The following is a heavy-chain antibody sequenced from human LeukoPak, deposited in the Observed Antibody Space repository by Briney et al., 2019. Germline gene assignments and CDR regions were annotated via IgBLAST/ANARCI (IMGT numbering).Heavy chain of an antibody. V-gene: IGHV3-30-3*01. J-gene: IGHJ4*02. CDR1: GFTFSSYA. Sequence: GGSLRLSCAASGFTFSSYAMHWVRQAPGKGLEWVAVVSYDGSNKYYADSVKGRFTISRDNSKNTLYLQMNSLRAEDTAVYYCARKRRDITMVRGVITAYFDYWGQGTLVTVSS. CDR3: ARKRRDITMVRGVITAYFDY. CDR2: VSYDGSNK. D-gene: IGHD3-10*01.